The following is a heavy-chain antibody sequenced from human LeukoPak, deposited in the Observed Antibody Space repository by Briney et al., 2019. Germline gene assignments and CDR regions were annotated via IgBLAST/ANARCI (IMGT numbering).Heavy chain of an antibody. Sequence: GGSLRLSCAASGFTFSSYGMHWVRQAPGKGLEWVAVISYDGSNKYYADPVKGRFTISRDNSKNTLYLQMSSLRAEDTAVYYCAKERRKAAARYYHYYGMDVWGQGTTVTVSS. V-gene: IGHV3-30*18. D-gene: IGHD6-13*01. J-gene: IGHJ6*02. CDR2: ISYDGSNK. CDR3: AKERRKAAARYYHYYGMDV. CDR1: GFTFSSYG.